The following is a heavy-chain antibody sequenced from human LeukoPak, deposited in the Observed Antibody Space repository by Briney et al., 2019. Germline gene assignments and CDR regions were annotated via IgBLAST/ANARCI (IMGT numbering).Heavy chain of an antibody. CDR3: ARSYIAVAGSALDY. CDR2: ISGGGETT. CDR1: GFTFNNYA. V-gene: IGHV3-23*01. Sequence: QTGESLKISCAASGFTFNNYAMNWVRQAPGKGLEWVSSISGGGETTYYADSVKGRFTISGDNSKNTLYLQMNSLRAEDTAVYYCARSYIAVAGSALDYWGQGTLVTVSS. D-gene: IGHD6-19*01. J-gene: IGHJ4*02.